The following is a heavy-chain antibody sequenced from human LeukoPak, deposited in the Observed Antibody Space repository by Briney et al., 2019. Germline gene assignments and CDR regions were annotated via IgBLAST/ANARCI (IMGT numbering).Heavy chain of an antibody. V-gene: IGHV5-51*01. D-gene: IGHD6-13*01. CDR3: ARHLRGYSSSWYMYYFDY. CDR2: IYPGDSDT. J-gene: IGHJ4*02. CDR1: GYSFTSYW. Sequence: GESLKISCKGSGYSFTSYWIGWVRQMPGKGLEWMGIIYPGDSDTRYSPSFQGQVTISADKSISTAYLQWSSLKASDTAMYYCARHLRGYSSSWYMYYFDYWGQGTLVTVSS.